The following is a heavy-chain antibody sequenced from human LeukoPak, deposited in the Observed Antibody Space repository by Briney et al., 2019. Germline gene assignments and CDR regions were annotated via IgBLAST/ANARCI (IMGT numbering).Heavy chain of an antibody. V-gene: IGHV3-21*01. CDR2: ISSSSSYI. CDR1: GFTFSSYS. Sequence: GGSLRLSCAASGFTFSSYSMNWVRQAPGKGLEWVSSISSSSSYIYYADSVKGRFTISRDNARNSLYLQMNSLRAEDTAVYYCARDEVRGLYSSGWYGYWGQGTLVTVSS. J-gene: IGHJ4*02. D-gene: IGHD6-19*01. CDR3: ARDEVRGLYSSGWYGY.